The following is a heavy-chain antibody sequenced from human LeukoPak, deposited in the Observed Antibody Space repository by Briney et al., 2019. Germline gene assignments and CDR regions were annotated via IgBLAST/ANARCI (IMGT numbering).Heavy chain of an antibody. V-gene: IGHV5-51*01. CDR1: RYSYTNYR. CDR2: IYPGDPDP. D-gene: IGHD1-26*01. J-gene: IGHJ5*02. CDR3: ARHHYSGLYIWFDP. Sequence: GESLKISCIGSRYSYTNYRLAWVRQMPGQGLEWMGLIYPGDPDPSYSPSFQGHLTLSPDNSISTAYLQWHGLKASDTAMYYCARHHYSGLYIWFDPWGQGPLVTVSS.